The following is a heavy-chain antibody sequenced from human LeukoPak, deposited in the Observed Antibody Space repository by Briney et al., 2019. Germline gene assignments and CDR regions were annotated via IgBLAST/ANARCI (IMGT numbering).Heavy chain of an antibody. CDR1: GGSISSSSYY. Sequence: SETLSLTFTVSGGSISSSSYYWGWIRQPPGKGLEWIGSIYYSGSTYYNPSLKSRVTISVDTSKNQFSLKLSSVTAADTAVYYCASERGGHSPDFDYWGQGTLVTVSS. J-gene: IGHJ4*02. CDR3: ASERGGHSPDFDY. CDR2: IYYSGST. V-gene: IGHV4-39*01. D-gene: IGHD2-15*01.